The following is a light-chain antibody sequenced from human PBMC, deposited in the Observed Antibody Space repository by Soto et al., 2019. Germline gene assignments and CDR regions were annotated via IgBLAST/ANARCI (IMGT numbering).Light chain of an antibody. CDR2: DVS. Sequence: SVLTQPASVSGSPGQSITISCTGTSSDVGGYNYVSWYQQHPGKAPKLMIYDVSNRPSGVSNRFSGSKSGNTASLTISGLQAEDEADYYCSSYTSSSSYVVFGGGTKVTV. CDR3: SSYTSSSSYVV. V-gene: IGLV2-14*01. CDR1: SSDVGGYNY. J-gene: IGLJ2*01.